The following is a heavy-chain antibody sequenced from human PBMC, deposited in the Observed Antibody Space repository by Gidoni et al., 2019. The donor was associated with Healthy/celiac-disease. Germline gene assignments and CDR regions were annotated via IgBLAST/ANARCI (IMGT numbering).Heavy chain of an antibody. J-gene: IGHJ6*02. D-gene: IGHD2-15*01. Sequence: VQLQESGRGLGRPAQTLSLTCHVSGGSIGSGSYYWCWLLQPAGKGLEWIGRLYSSGSNNYTPSLRSRVTISVDTSKKQCSLKRSYGTAADTAVYYCARGDIVEMATTPYYYYNGMDVWGQGTTVTVSS. CDR2: LYSSGSN. V-gene: IGHV4-61*02. CDR3: ARGDIVEMATTPYYYYNGMDV. CDR1: GGSIGSGSYY.